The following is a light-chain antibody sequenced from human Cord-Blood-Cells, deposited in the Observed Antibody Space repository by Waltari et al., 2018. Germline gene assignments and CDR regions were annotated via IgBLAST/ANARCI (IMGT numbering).Light chain of an antibody. CDR2: GAS. Sequence: EIVMTQSPATLSVSPGERATLSCRASQSVSSILAWYQQKPGQAPRLLIYGASTRATSIPARFSGSGSGREFTLTISSLQSEDFAVYYCQQYNNWPPWTFGQGTKVEIK. J-gene: IGKJ1*01. CDR1: QSVSSI. V-gene: IGKV3-15*01. CDR3: QQYNNWPPWT.